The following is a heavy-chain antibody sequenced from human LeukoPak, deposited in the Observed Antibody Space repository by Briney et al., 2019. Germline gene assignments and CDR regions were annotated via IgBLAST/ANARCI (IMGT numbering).Heavy chain of an antibody. CDR3: AKRGVVIRVILVGFHKEAQYFDS. CDR2: ISDSGGRT. J-gene: IGHJ4*02. CDR1: GITLSNYG. Sequence: GGSLRLSCAVSGITLSNYGTSWVRQTPGKGLEWVAGISDSGGRTNYADSVKGRSTISRDNPKNTLYLQMNSLRAEDTAVYFCAKRGVVIRVILVGFHKEAQYFDSWGQGALVTVSS. D-gene: IGHD3-22*01. V-gene: IGHV3-23*01.